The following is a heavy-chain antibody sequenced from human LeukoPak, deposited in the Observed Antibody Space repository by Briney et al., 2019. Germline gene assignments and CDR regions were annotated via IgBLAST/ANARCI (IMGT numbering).Heavy chain of an antibody. V-gene: IGHV4-34*01. J-gene: IGHJ4*02. Sequence: PSETLSLTCAVYGGSFSGYYWSWIRQPPGKGLEWIGEINHSGSTNYNPSLQRRGTISVDTSKNQFALKLRYVTAADTAVVYFSGVGADGSGFLFDYWGQGTLVTVSS. CDR1: GGSFSGYY. CDR2: INHSGST. D-gene: IGHD3-10*01. CDR3: SGVGADGSGFLFDY.